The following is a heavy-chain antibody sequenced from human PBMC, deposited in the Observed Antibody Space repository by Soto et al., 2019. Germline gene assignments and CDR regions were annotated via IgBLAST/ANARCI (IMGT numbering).Heavy chain of an antibody. Sequence: VASVKVSCKASGGTFSNYAISWVRQAPGQGLEWMGGIIPIFGTANYAQKFQGRVTITADKSTSTAYMELSSLRSEDTAVYYCAREDSGYDSRWFDPWGQGTLVTVSS. J-gene: IGHJ5*02. CDR2: IIPIFGTA. D-gene: IGHD5-12*01. CDR3: AREDSGYDSRWFDP. CDR1: GGTFSNYA. V-gene: IGHV1-69*06.